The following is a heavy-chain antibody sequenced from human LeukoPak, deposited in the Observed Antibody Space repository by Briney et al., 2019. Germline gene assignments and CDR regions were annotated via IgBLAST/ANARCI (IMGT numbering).Heavy chain of an antibody. V-gene: IGHV4-31*03. CDR2: IYYSGST. D-gene: IGHD2-21*02. J-gene: IGHJ6*02. CDR1: GGSISSGGYY. Sequence: PSETLSLTCTVSGGSISSGGYYWSWIRQHPGKGLEWIGYIYYSGSTYYNPSLKSRVTISVDTSKNQFSLKLSSVTAADTAVYYCAGEGCGGDCYPAIYYYGMDVWGQGTTVTVSS. CDR3: AGEGCGGDCYPAIYYYGMDV.